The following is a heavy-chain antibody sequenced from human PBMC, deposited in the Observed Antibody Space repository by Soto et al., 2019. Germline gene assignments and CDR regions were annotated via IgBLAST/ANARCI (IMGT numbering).Heavy chain of an antibody. CDR3: ARWVGASNWFDP. CDR2: INTNSGDT. CDR1: GYTFTGYH. D-gene: IGHD1-26*01. Sequence: ASVKVSCKASGYTFTGYHIHWVRQAPGQGLEWMGWINTNSGDTNYAQKFQGWVTMARDTSINTAYVQLSRLRSDDTAVYYCARWVGASNWFDPWGQGTLVTVSS. J-gene: IGHJ5*02. V-gene: IGHV1-2*04.